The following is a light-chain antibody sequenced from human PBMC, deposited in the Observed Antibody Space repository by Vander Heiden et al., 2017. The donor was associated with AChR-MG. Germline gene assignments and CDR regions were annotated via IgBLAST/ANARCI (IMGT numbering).Light chain of an antibody. CDR2: AAS. CDR1: PGLPNY. Sequence: DIEVTQSPSSLSASVGGRGTITFRASPGLPNYLNWYQQQPGKAPKLLIYAASTLQSGVPSRFSGRGAGTDFTLTISSLQPEDVATYYCKQSYSSPLGFGPGTKLDIE. J-gene: IGKJ3*01. V-gene: IGKV1-39*01. CDR3: KQSYSSPLG.